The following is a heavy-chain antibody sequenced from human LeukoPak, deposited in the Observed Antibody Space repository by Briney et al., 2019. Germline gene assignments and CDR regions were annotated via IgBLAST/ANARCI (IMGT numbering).Heavy chain of an antibody. V-gene: IGHV3-53*01. Sequence: GGSLRLSCAASGFTVGSNYMSWVRQAPGKGLEWVSVIYSGGSTYYADSVKGRFTISRDNSKNTLYLQMNSLRAEDTAVYYCAREQGDGHFDYWGQGTLVTVSS. CDR3: AREQGDGHFDY. J-gene: IGHJ4*02. CDR2: IYSGGST. D-gene: IGHD3-16*01. CDR1: GFTVGSNY.